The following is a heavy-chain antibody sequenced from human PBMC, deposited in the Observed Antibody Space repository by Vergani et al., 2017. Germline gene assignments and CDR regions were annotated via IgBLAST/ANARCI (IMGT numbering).Heavy chain of an antibody. Sequence: QVQLQPRGAGVVKPSETLSLSCGVYGGSLSGYYWAWIRQPPGKGLEWIGEINHSRTVKYNPSLKSRVTISIDTSNNQFSLKLNSLTSADTAVYYCTRHGRSGWAGYFQHWGQGTLVTASS. D-gene: IGHD6-19*01. CDR1: GGSLSGYY. CDR2: INHSRTV. V-gene: IGHV4-34*01. CDR3: TRHGRSGWAGYFQH. J-gene: IGHJ1*01.